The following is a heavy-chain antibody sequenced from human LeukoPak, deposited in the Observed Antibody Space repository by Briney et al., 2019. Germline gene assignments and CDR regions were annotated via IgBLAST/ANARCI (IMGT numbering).Heavy chain of an antibody. CDR3: ARSIAVAGTNFDY. CDR2: IKQDGSEK. CDR1: GFTFSSYW. Sequence: PGGFLRLSCAASGFTFSSYWMSWARQAPGKGLEWVANIKQDGSEKYYVDSVKGRFTISRDNAKNSLYLQMNSLRAEDTAVYYCARSIAVAGTNFDYWGQGTLVTVSS. J-gene: IGHJ4*02. V-gene: IGHV3-7*03. D-gene: IGHD6-19*01.